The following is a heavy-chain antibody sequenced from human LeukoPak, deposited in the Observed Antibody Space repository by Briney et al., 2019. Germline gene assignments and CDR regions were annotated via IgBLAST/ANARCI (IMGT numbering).Heavy chain of an antibody. D-gene: IGHD1-26*01. CDR3: ARVWGIVGASDAFDI. V-gene: IGHV1-2*06. CDR2: INPNSGGT. CDR1: GYTFTGYY. Sequence: ASVKVSCKASGYTFTGYYMHWVRQAPGQGLEWMGRINPNSGGTNYAQKFQGRVTMTRHTSISTAYMELSRLRSDDTAVYYCARVWGIVGASDAFDIWGQGTMVTVSS. J-gene: IGHJ3*02.